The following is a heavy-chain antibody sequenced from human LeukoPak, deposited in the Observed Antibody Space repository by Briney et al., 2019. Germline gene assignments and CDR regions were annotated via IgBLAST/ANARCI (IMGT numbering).Heavy chain of an antibody. CDR2: IRSKAYGGTT. Sequence: PGGSLRLSCAASGFTFSSYCMTWVRQAPGKGLEWVGFIRSKAYGGTTEYAASVKGRFTISRDDSKSIAYLQMNSLKTEDTAVYYCTRSRIVVVPAGLDYWGQGTLVTVSS. V-gene: IGHV3-49*04. D-gene: IGHD2-2*01. CDR3: TRSRIVVVPAGLDY. CDR1: GFTFSSYC. J-gene: IGHJ4*02.